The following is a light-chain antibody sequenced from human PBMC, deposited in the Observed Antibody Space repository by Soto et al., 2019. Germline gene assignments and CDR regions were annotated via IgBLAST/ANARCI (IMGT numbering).Light chain of an antibody. CDR3: QQYYSYPPT. CDR1: ESISGW. Sequence: DIQMTQSPSTLSASAGDRVTITCRASESISGWLAWYQQKPGKAPKLLIYAASTLQSGVPSRFSGSGSGTDFTHPISCLQSEDFATYYCQQYYSYPPTFGGGTKVDIK. J-gene: IGKJ4*01. V-gene: IGKV1-5*01. CDR2: AAS.